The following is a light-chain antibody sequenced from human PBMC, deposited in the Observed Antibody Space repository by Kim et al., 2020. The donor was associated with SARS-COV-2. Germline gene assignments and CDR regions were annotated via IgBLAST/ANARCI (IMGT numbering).Light chain of an antibody. CDR3: HHYAGTPWT. V-gene: IGKV3-20*01. CDR1: QSINSN. J-gene: IGKJ1*01. Sequence: LSPGKGATLSCRPSQSINSNVVWTQHRPGQAPRLLVYGASARATGIPDGFSGSGSGTDFTLTINELGPEDVAVCYCHHYAGTPWTLGQWAKVDLK. CDR2: GAS.